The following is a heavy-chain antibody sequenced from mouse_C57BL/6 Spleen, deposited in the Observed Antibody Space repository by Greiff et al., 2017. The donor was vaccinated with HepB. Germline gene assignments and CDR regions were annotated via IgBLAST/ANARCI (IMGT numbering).Heavy chain of an antibody. V-gene: IGHV5-17*01. Sequence: EVKLMESGGGLVKPGGSLKLSCAASGFTFSDYGMHWVRQAPEKGLEWVAYISSGSSTIYYADTVKGRFTISRDNAKNTLFLQMTSLRSEDTAMYYCARRDGTGYYFDYWGQSTTLTVSS. J-gene: IGHJ2*01. D-gene: IGHD4-1*01. CDR1: GFTFSDYG. CDR3: ARRDGTGYYFDY. CDR2: ISSGSSTI.